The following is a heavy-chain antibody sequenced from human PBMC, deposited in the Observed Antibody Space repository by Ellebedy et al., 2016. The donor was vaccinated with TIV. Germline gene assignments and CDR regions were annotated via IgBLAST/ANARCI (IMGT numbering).Heavy chain of an antibody. V-gene: IGHV1-18*01. CDR1: GYTLTELS. J-gene: IGHJ5*01. CDR3: ARDLLSDILTGSMDS. CDR2: ISAYNGYT. D-gene: IGHD3-9*01. Sequence: ASVKVSCKVSGYTLTELSMHWVRQAPGKGLEWMGWISAYNGYTNYAQKFQGRVTMTTDTSTSTVYMELRSLRSDDSAVYYCARDLLSDILTGSMDSWGHGTLVTVSS.